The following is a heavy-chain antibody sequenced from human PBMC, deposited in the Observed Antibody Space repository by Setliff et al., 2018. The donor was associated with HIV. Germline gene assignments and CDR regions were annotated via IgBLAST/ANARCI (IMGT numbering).Heavy chain of an antibody. CDR3: VRLGSTGCLEF. Sequence: PGGSLRLSCVGSGFIFSDYHMDWVRQVPGKGLEWVGRGRHKHNSYTTEYAASVKGRFTISRDDSTNSVHLQMNSLRTEDTAVYFCVRLGSTGCLEFWGQGTLVTVSS. J-gene: IGHJ1*01. CDR1: GFIFSDYH. D-gene: IGHD2-8*02. CDR2: GRHKHNSYTT. V-gene: IGHV3-72*01.